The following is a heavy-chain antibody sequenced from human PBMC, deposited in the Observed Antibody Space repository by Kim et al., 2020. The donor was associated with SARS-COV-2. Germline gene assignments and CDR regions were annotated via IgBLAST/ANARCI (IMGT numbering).Heavy chain of an antibody. V-gene: IGHV1-69*13. CDR3: ARAPAGLRLRSNNYFDY. D-gene: IGHD4-17*01. J-gene: IGHJ4*02. Sequence: SVKVSCKASGGTFSSYAISWVRQAPGQGLEWMGGIIPIFGTANYAQKFQGRVTITADESTSTAYMELSSLRSEDTAVYYCARAPAGLRLRSNNYFDYWGQGTLVTVSS. CDR1: GGTFSSYA. CDR2: IIPIFGTA.